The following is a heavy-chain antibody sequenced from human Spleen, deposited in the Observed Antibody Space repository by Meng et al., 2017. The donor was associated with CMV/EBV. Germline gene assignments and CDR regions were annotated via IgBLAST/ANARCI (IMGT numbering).Heavy chain of an antibody. V-gene: IGHV1-2*02. D-gene: IGHD3-22*01. Sequence: ASVKVSCKTSGNTCTDYYIHWVRQAPGQGLEWMGWINPNNNTTNYAQKFQGRVTMTSDTSITTVYIELRRLRSDDTAMYYCARLTGAREFYDNSGYHDHWGQGTLVTVSS. CDR2: INPNNNTT. CDR3: ARLTGAREFYDNSGYHDH. J-gene: IGHJ5*02. CDR1: GNTCTDYY.